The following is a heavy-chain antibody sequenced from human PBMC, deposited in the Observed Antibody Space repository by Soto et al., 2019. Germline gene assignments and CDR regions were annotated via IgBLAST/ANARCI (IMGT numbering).Heavy chain of an antibody. D-gene: IGHD3-10*01. CDR2: INPNSGGT. Sequence: GASVKVSCKASGYTFTGYYMHWVRQAPGQGLEWMGWINPNSGGTNYAQKFQGRVTMTRDTSISTAYMELSRLRSDDTAVYYCARVPQLSGSIDYSRQGTMVTVYS. CDR1: GYTFTGYY. CDR3: ARVPQLSGSIDY. J-gene: IGHJ4*02. V-gene: IGHV1-2*02.